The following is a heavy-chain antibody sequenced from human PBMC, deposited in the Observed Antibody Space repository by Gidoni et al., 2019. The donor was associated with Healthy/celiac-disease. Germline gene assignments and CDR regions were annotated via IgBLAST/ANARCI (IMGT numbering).Heavy chain of an antibody. CDR2: INPSGGST. D-gene: IGHD6-13*01. Sequence: QVQLVQSGAEVKKPGASVKVSCKASGYPFTSYYMHWVRQAPGQGLEWMGIINPSGGSTSYAQKFQGRVTMTRDTSTSTVYMELSSLRSEDTAVYYCARDIAAAGPFDYWGQGTLVTVSS. CDR3: ARDIAAAGPFDY. V-gene: IGHV1-46*01. CDR1: GYPFTSYY. J-gene: IGHJ4*02.